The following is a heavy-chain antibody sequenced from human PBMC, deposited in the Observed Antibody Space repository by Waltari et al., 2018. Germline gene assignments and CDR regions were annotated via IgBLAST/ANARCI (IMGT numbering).Heavy chain of an antibody. J-gene: IGHJ4*02. V-gene: IGHV3-43*01. CDR3: ARDPTQGRAYFDN. CDR2: ITGDGSST. CDR1: GFTFHDYT. Sequence: EVQLVESGGGVMKPGGSLRLSCAASGFTFHDYTLHWVRQPPGKGLEWVSLITGDGSSTVYADSVKGRFTISRDNSRNSLYLQMDSLRTEDTALYYCARDPTQGRAYFDNWGQGTPVTVSS.